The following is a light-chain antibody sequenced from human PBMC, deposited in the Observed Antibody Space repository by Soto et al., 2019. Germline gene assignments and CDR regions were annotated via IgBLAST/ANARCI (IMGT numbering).Light chain of an antibody. CDR3: SSYTISSIPVL. J-gene: IGLJ2*01. CDR2: DVS. Sequence: QSALTQPASVSGSPGQSITISCTGTSSDIGGYNSVSWYQQHPGKAPKLMIYDVSNRPSGVSNRFSGSKSGNTASLTISGRQAEDEADYYCSSYTISSIPVLFGGGTKLTVL. CDR1: SSDIGGYNS. V-gene: IGLV2-14*03.